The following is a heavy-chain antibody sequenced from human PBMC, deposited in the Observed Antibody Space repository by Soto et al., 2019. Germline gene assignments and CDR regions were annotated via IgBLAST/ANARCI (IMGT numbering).Heavy chain of an antibody. Sequence: GGALRLSCAASGFTFKNYAMSWVRQAPGKGLEWVSSISNSGGSTYYADSVQGRFTISRDNSKNTLSLQMNSLRAEDTAIYYCANHRGFLVTQYFFDNWGQGTPVTVSS. CDR1: GFTFKNYA. CDR2: ISNSGGST. V-gene: IGHV3-23*01. CDR3: ANHRGFLVTQYFFDN. J-gene: IGHJ4*02. D-gene: IGHD2-21*02.